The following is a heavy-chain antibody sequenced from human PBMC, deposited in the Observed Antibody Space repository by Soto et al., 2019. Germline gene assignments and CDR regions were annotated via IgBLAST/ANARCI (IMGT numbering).Heavy chain of an antibody. Sequence: QVQLQQWGAGLLKPSETLSLTCAVSGGSLSGYYWSWIRQPPGKGLEWIGEINRSGSTNYIPSLKSRVIISVDTSTTQFSLNLSSVTAADTAVYYCARGLLGGAATWGQGTLVTVSS. CDR1: GGSLSGYY. D-gene: IGHD3-16*01. V-gene: IGHV4-34*01. CDR2: INRSGST. J-gene: IGHJ5*02. CDR3: ARGLLGGAAT.